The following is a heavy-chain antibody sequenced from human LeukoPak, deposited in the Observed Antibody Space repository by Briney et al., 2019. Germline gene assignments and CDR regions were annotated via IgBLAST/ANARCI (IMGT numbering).Heavy chain of an antibody. CDR2: ISGSGGST. J-gene: IGHJ4*02. CDR3: SKRASHYRESGSYYEDY. V-gene: IGHV3-23*01. D-gene: IGHD3-10*01. CDR1: GFTFSSYA. Sequence: GGSLRLSCAASGFTFSSYAMSWVRQAPGKGLEWVSAISGSGGSTYYADSVKGRFTISRDNSKNTLYLQMNSLRAEDTAVYYCSKRASHYRESGSYYEDYWGQGTLVTVSS.